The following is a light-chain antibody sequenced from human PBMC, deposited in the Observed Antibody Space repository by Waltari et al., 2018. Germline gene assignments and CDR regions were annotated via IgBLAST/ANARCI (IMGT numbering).Light chain of an antibody. J-gene: IGKJ1*01. Sequence: DIVMTQSPDSLAVSLGERATVNCKSSQSVLYSPNDKNYLAWYQQKPGQPPKLLIYWASTLESGVPDRVSGSGSGTDFTLTISSLQAEDVAVYYCQQYANTPRTFGQGTTVEIK. CDR2: WAS. V-gene: IGKV4-1*01. CDR3: QQYANTPRT. CDR1: QSVLYSPNDKNY.